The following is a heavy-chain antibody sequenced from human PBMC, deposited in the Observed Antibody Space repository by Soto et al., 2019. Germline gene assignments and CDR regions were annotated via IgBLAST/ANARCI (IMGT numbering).Heavy chain of an antibody. V-gene: IGHV1-2*02. CDR3: AGYCPFLEWDCYGMDV. CDR1: GYSFSGYY. D-gene: IGHD3-3*01. CDR2: INPNSGET. Sequence: QVQLVQSGAEVKKPGASVKVSCKASGYSFSGYYIHWVRQAPGQGLEWMGWINPNSGETDYAQKFLGGVTMSSDTSISTAFVALSSLRSDNTAVYYCAGYCPFLEWDCYGMDVWGQGTTVTVSS. J-gene: IGHJ6*02.